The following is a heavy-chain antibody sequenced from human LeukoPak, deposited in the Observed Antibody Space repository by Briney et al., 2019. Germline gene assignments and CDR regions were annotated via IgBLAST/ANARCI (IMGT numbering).Heavy chain of an antibody. D-gene: IGHD4-17*01. CDR2: IYYSGST. CDR3: ASSTVPYYYYYMDV. V-gene: IGHV4-59*08. Sequence: KTSETLSLTCTVSGGYIISYFRSWIRQPPGKGLEWIGYIYYSGSTNYNPSLKSRVTISVVTSKNQFSLKLSSVTAADTAVYYCASSTVPYYYYYMDVWGKGTTVTVSS. J-gene: IGHJ6*03. CDR1: GGYIISYF.